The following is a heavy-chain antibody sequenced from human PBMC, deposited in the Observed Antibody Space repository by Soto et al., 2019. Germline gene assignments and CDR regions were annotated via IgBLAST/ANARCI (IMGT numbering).Heavy chain of an antibody. CDR2: IYYSGST. CDR3: AREHLTMVRGVINNWFDP. D-gene: IGHD3-10*01. J-gene: IGHJ5*02. V-gene: IGHV4-31*03. CDR1: GGSISSGGYY. Sequence: PSETLSLTCTVSGGSISSGGYYWRWLRPHPGKGLEWIGYIYYSGSTYYNPSLKSRVTISVDTSKNQFSLKLSSVTAADTAVYYCAREHLTMVRGVINNWFDPWGQGTLVTVSS.